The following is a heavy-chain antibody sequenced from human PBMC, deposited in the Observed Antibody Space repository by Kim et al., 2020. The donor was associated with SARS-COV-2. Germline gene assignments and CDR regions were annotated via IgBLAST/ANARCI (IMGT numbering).Heavy chain of an antibody. Sequence: GGSLRLSCAASGFTFSSYGMNWVRHAPGKGLECVAVISYDGSNKYYADSVKGRFTISRDNSKNTLYLQMDSLRTEDTALYYCAKSRVSNSGSCDYWGQGT. D-gene: IGHD5-12*01. CDR1: GFTFSSYG. V-gene: IGHV3-30*18. CDR2: ISYDGSNK. CDR3: AKSRVSNSGSCDY. J-gene: IGHJ4*02.